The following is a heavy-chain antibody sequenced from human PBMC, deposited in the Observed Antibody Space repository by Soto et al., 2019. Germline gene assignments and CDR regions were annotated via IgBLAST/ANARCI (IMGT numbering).Heavy chain of an antibody. D-gene: IGHD3-10*01. J-gene: IGHJ4*02. CDR1: GYAFTTYG. CDR3: ARGSYGAD. V-gene: IGHV1-18*01. CDR2: ISAHNGNT. Sequence: QVHLVQSGAEVKKPGASVKVSCKGSGYAFTTYGINWVRQAPGQGLEWMGWISAHNGNTDYAQKLQGRVTVTRDTSTSTADMELRSLGSDDASVYDCARGSYGADWGQGALVTVSS.